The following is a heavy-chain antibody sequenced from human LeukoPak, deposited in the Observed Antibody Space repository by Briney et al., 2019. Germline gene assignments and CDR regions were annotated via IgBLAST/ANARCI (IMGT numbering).Heavy chain of an antibody. CDR1: GSSFTNYW. J-gene: IGHJ4*02. D-gene: IGHD1-26*01. CDR2: IYPGDSDT. Sequence: GESLKISCKGSGSSFTNYWIGWVRQMPGEGLEWMGIIYPGDSDTRYSPSFQGQVTISADRSISTAYLQWSSLKASDTAIYYCARAWELRDGFDYWGQGTLVTVSS. V-gene: IGHV5-51*01. CDR3: ARAWELRDGFDY.